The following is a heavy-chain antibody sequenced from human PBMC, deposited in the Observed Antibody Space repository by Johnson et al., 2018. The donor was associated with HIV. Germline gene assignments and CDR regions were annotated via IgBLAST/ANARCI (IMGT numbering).Heavy chain of an antibody. Sequence: QVQLVESGGGVVQPGRSLRLSCAASGFTFSSYAMHWVRQAPGKGLEWVVVISYDGSNKYYADSVKGRFTISRDNSKNTLYLQMNSLRAEDTAVYYCTTARNRLWSSSGWTGFWAFDIWGQGTMVTVSS. CDR2: ISYDGSNK. J-gene: IGHJ3*02. CDR1: GFTFSSYA. V-gene: IGHV3-30*04. D-gene: IGHD6-19*01. CDR3: TTARNRLWSSSGWTGFWAFDI.